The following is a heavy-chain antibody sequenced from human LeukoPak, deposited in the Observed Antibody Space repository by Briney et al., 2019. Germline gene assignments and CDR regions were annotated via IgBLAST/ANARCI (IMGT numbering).Heavy chain of an antibody. V-gene: IGHV4-59*01. CDR3: ARVGSGSRIDY. D-gene: IGHD6-13*01. CDR2: ISYSGST. CDR1: GGSISSYY. J-gene: IGHJ4*02. Sequence: PSETLSLTCTVSGGSISSYYWSWIRQPPGKGLEWIGYISYSGSTNYNPSLKSRVTISVDTSKNQFSLKLSSVTAADTAVYYCARVGSGSRIDYWGQGTLVTASS.